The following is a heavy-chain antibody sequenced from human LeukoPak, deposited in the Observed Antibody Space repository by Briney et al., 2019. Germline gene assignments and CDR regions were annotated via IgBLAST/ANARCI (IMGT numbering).Heavy chain of an antibody. CDR3: ARVFYYYYYMDV. J-gene: IGHJ6*03. CDR2: ISSSGSTI. Sequence: GGSLRLSCAASGFTFSDYYLSWIRQAPGKGLEWVSYISSSGSTIYYADSVMGRFTISRDNGKNSLYLQMNSLRAEDTAVYHCARVFYYYYYMDVWGKGTTVTVSS. V-gene: IGHV3-11*04. CDR1: GFTFSDYY.